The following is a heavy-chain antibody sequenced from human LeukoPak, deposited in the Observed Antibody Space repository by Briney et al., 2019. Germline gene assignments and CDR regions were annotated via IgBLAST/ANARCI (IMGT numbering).Heavy chain of an antibody. J-gene: IGHJ5*02. Sequence: SETLSLTCTVSGGSISSYYWSWIRQPPGKGLEWIGYIYYSGSTNYNPSLKSRVTISVDTSKNQFSLKLSSVTAADTAVYYCASLPDYSNYVDWFDPWGQGTLVTVSP. CDR3: ASLPDYSNYVDWFDP. CDR1: GGSISSYY. CDR2: IYYSGST. D-gene: IGHD4-11*01. V-gene: IGHV4-59*08.